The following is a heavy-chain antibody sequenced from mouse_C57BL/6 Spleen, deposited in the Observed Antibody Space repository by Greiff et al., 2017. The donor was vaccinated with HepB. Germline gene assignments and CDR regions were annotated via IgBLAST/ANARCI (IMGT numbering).Heavy chain of an antibody. D-gene: IGHD1-1*01. J-gene: IGHJ1*03. V-gene: IGHV1-15*01. CDR1: GYTFTDYE. Sequence: VQLQESGAELVRPGASVTLSCKASGYTFTDYEMHWVKQTPVHGLEWIGAIDPETGGTAYNQKFTGKAILTADKSSSTAYMELRSLTSEDSAVYYCTRRGYYYYGSSQGYFDVWGTGTTVTVSS. CDR2: IDPETGGT. CDR3: TRRGYYYYGSSQGYFDV.